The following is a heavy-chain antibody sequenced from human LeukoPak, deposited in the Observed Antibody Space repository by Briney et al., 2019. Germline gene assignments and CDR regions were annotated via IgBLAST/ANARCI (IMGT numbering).Heavy chain of an antibody. V-gene: IGHV3-30*18. Sequence: PGRSLRLSCAASGFTFSSYGIHRVRQAPGKGLEWVALISYDGSNKYYVDSVKGRFTISRDNSKNTVFLQMNSLRVEDTAIYYCAKGAAAQGSFDYWGQGTLVTVSS. CDR2: ISYDGSNK. D-gene: IGHD2-2*01. CDR3: AKGAAAQGSFDY. CDR1: GFTFSSYG. J-gene: IGHJ4*02.